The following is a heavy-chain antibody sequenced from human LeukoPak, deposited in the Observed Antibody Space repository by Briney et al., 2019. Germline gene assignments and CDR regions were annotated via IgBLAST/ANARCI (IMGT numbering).Heavy chain of an antibody. D-gene: IGHD6-19*01. Sequence: ASVKVSCKASGYTFTSYGISWVRQAPGQGLEWMGWISAYNGNTNYAQKLQGRVTMTTDTSTSTAYRELRSLRSDDTAVYYCARGRLTGIAVAGTWFDPWGQGTLVTVSS. CDR3: ARGRLTGIAVAGTWFDP. V-gene: IGHV1-18*01. CDR1: GYTFTSYG. J-gene: IGHJ5*02. CDR2: ISAYNGNT.